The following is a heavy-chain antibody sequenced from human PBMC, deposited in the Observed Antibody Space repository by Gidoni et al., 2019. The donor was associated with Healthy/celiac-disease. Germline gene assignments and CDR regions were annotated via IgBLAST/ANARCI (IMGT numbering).Heavy chain of an antibody. CDR3: ARERGGGYSYGFDY. CDR2: IYYSGST. V-gene: IGHV4-59*01. D-gene: IGHD5-18*01. CDR1: VGSISSYY. J-gene: IGHJ4*02. Sequence: QVQLQESGPGLVKPSETLSLTCTVSVGSISSYYWSWIRPPPGKGLDWIGYIYYSGSTNYNPSLKSRVTISVDTSKNQFSLKLSSVTAADTAVYYCARERGGGYSYGFDYWGQGTLVTVSS.